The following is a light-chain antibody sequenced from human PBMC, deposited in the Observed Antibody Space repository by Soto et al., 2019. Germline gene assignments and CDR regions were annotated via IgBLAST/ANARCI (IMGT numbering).Light chain of an antibody. Sequence: EIVLTQSPGTLSLSPGERATLSCRASQSVSSSYLAWYQQKPGQAPRLLIYGASSRATGIPDRFSGSGSGTDFTLTISRLEPEDFAVYYCQQYSSSPPMYTFGQGTQLEIK. V-gene: IGKV3-20*01. CDR2: GAS. CDR3: QQYSSSPPMYT. CDR1: QSVSSSY. J-gene: IGKJ2*01.